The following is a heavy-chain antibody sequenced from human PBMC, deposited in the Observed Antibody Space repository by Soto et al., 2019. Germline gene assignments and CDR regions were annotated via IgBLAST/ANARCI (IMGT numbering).Heavy chain of an antibody. Sequence: QLQLQESGSGLVKPSQTLSLTCAVSGGSISSGGYSWSWIRQPPGKGLEWIGYIYHSGSTYYNPSLKSRVTISVDRSKNQFSLKLSSVTAADTAVYYCARGGGPGSYSNWFDPWGQGTLVTVSS. J-gene: IGHJ5*02. V-gene: IGHV4-30-2*01. CDR2: IYHSGST. D-gene: IGHD3-10*01. CDR1: GGSISSGGYS. CDR3: ARGGGPGSYSNWFDP.